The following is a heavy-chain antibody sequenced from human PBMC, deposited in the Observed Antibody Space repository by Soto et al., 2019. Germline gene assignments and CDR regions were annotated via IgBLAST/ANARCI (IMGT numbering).Heavy chain of an antibody. J-gene: IGHJ4*02. D-gene: IGHD4-17*01. V-gene: IGHV3-74*01. Sequence: PGGSLRLSCAASGFSFDKYWIHWFRQVPGKGLMWVSSINTDGSKTNYADSVKGRFTISRDNSQNTVFLQVNSLRAEDAAVYYCARDFRGGDYTFFDFWGQGTLVTVSS. CDR3: ARDFRGGDYTFFDF. CDR2: INTDGSKT. CDR1: GFSFDKYW.